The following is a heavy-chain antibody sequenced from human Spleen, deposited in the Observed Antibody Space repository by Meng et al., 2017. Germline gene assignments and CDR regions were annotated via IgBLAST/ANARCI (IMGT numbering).Heavy chain of an antibody. CDR3: ARAYYYDSSGYYLAAFDI. J-gene: IGHJ3*02. D-gene: IGHD3-22*01. V-gene: IGHV4-4*07. CDR1: GGSISSYY. Sequence: SETLSLTCTVSGGSISSYYWSWIRQPAGKGLEWIGRIYTSGSTNYNPSLKSRVTISVDTSKNQFSLKLSSVTAADTAVYYCARAYYYDSSGYYLAAFDIWGQGTMVTVSS. CDR2: IYTSGST.